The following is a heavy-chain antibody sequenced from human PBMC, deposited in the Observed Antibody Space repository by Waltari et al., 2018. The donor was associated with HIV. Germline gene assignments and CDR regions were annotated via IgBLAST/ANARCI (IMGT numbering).Heavy chain of an antibody. CDR1: GYTFTSYY. D-gene: IGHD3-3*01. V-gene: IGHV1-46*01. CDR2: INPSGGST. J-gene: IGHJ4*02. CDR3: ARSTIFGVVNTANFDY. Sequence: QVQLVQSGAEVKKPGASVKVSCKASGYTFTSYYMHWVRQAPGQGLEWMGIINPSGGSTSYAQKFQGRVTMTRDTSTSTVYMELSSLRSEDTAVYYCARSTIFGVVNTANFDYWGQGTLVTVSS.